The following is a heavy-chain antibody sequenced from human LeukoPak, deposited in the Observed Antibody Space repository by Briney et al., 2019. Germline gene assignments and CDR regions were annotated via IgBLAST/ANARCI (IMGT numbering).Heavy chain of an antibody. D-gene: IGHD6-19*01. Sequence: GGSLRLSCAASGFTVSTNYMTWVRQAPGKGLEWVSIIYSGGNTYYADSVKGRFTISRDNSKNTLYLQMNSLRAEDTAVYYCASRSVAGTKTPFDYWGQGTLVTVSS. CDR2: IYSGGNT. V-gene: IGHV3-53*01. CDR3: ASRSVAGTKTPFDY. CDR1: GFTVSTNY. J-gene: IGHJ4*02.